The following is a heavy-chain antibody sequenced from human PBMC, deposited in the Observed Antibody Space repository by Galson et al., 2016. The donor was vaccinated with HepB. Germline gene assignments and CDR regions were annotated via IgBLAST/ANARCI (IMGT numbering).Heavy chain of an antibody. J-gene: IGHJ4*02. CDR1: GFTFSRYG. CDR3: AKLDCGRDCPRDD. V-gene: IGHV3-30*19. D-gene: IGHD2-21*02. Sequence: LRLSCAASGFTFSRYGMHWVRQAPGKGLEWVAVISYDGGDKHYADSVKGRFTVSRDNSKNTLFLQMNSLRVEDAAVYYCAKLDCGRDCPRDDWGQGTLVTVSS. CDR2: ISYDGGDK.